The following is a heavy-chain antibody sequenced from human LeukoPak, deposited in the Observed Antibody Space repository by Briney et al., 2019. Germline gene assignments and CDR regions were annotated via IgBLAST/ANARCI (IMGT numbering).Heavy chain of an antibody. CDR3: ASVFDY. CDR1: GW. Sequence: GGSLRLSCTASGWMHWVRQDPGKGLVWVSGINHDGSRTFYADSVKGRFTISRDSAKNTVYLQMNSLRVEDTSVYYCASVFDYWGPGSLVTVSS. CDR2: INHDGSRT. V-gene: IGHV3-74*01. J-gene: IGHJ4*02.